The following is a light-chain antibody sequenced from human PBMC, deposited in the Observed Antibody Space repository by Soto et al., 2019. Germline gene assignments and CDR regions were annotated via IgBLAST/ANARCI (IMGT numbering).Light chain of an antibody. CDR3: QQYYSTPHT. Sequence: DIVMTQSPDSLAVSLGERATINCKSSQSVLYSSNNKNYLAWYHQKPGQPPKLLIYWASTRESGVPDRFSGRGSGTDFTLTISSLQAEDVAVYYCQQYYSTPHTFGGGTKVEIK. CDR2: WAS. CDR1: QSVLYSSNNKNY. J-gene: IGKJ4*01. V-gene: IGKV4-1*01.